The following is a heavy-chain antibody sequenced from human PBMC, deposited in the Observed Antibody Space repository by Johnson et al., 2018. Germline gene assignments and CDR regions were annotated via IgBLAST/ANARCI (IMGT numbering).Heavy chain of an antibody. Sequence: VQLVESGGGLVKPGGSLRLSCAASRFTLITYNMNWVRKAPGKGLEWVSSISVSTGFIYYADSGRGRFTISRDNAENSLNLQMNGLRTEDTAVYYCARGSHDWNDMTYYHYMDVWGTGTTVIVSS. CDR3: ARGSHDWNDMTYYHYMDV. CDR1: RFTLITYN. CDR2: ISVSTGFI. V-gene: IGHV3-21*01. D-gene: IGHD1-1*01. J-gene: IGHJ6*03.